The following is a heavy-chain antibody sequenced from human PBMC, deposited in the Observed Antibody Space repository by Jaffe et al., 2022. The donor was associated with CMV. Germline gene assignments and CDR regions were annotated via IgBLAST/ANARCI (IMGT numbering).Heavy chain of an antibody. CDR3: ARGSSSWEIWGMDV. V-gene: IGHV4-39*01. J-gene: IGHJ6*02. CDR1: GGSISSSSYY. CDR2: IYYSGST. Sequence: QLQLQESGPGLVKPSETLSLTCTVSGGSISSSSYYWGWIRQPPGKGLEWIGSIYYSGSTYYNPSLKSRVTISVDTSKNQFSLKLSSVTAADTAVYYCARGSSSWEIWGMDVWGQGTTVTVSS. D-gene: IGHD6-13*01.